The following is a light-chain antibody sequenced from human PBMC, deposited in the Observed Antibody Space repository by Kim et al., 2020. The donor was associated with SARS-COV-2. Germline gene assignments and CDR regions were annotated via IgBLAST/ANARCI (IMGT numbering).Light chain of an antibody. CDR3: QQYGRSPLN. Sequence: SPGERATLSCTASQSVSSSYIAWYQQKPGQAPRLPIYGASTRATGIPDRFSGSGSGTDFTLTISRLGPEEFAVYYCQQYGRSPLNFGGGTKVDIK. J-gene: IGKJ4*01. V-gene: IGKV3-20*01. CDR1: QSVSSSY. CDR2: GAS.